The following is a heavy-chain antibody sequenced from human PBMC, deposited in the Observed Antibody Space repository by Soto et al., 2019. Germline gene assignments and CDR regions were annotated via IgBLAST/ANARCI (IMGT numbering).Heavy chain of an antibody. CDR2: IYYSGST. Sequence: QLQLQESGPGLVKPSETLSLTCTVSGGSISSSSYYWGWIRQPPGKGLEWIGSIYYSGSTYYNPSLKSRVTISVDTSKNQFSLKLSSVTAADTAVYYCARRDWEADYYYYYMDVWGKGTTVTVSS. V-gene: IGHV4-39*01. CDR3: ARRDWEADYYYYYMDV. D-gene: IGHD2-21*02. CDR1: GGSISSSSYY. J-gene: IGHJ6*03.